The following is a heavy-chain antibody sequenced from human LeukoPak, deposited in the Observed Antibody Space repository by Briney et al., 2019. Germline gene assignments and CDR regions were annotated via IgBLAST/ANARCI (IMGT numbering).Heavy chain of an antibody. D-gene: IGHD2-2*01. CDR1: GFTFSGSA. Sequence: GGSLRLSCAASGFTFSGSAMHWVRQASGKGLEWVGRIRSKANSYATAYAASVKGRFTISRDDSKNTAYLQMNSLKTEDTAVHYCTRLQGYCSSTSCPHYYYYYGMDVWGQGTTVTVPS. CDR3: TRLQGYCSSTSCPHYYYYYGMDV. J-gene: IGHJ6*02. CDR2: IRSKANSYAT. V-gene: IGHV3-73*01.